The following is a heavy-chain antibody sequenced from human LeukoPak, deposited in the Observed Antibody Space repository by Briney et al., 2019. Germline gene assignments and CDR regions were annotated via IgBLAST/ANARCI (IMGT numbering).Heavy chain of an antibody. CDR1: GGSFNGYY. J-gene: IGHJ4*02. CDR3: ARVSDIVVVPAAIDY. Sequence: PSETLSLTCAVYGGSFNGYYWSWIRQPPGKGLEWIGEINHSGSTNYNPSLKSRVTISVDTSKNQFSLKLSSVTAADTAVYYCARVSDIVVVPAAIDYWGQGTLVTVSS. CDR2: INHSGST. V-gene: IGHV4-34*01. D-gene: IGHD2-2*01.